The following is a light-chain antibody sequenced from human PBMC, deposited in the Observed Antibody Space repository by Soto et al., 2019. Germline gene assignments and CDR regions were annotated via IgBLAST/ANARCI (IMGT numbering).Light chain of an antibody. V-gene: IGKV1-17*01. CDR3: LQHKHYPPIS. CDR1: QGIRND. J-gene: IGKJ5*01. CDR2: DAT. Sequence: DIQMTQSPSSLSASVGDRVTITCRASQGIRNDLAWYQQKPGKAPKRLIYDATSLQSGVPSRFSGSGSGTEFTLTLSSLQPEDFATYYCLQHKHYPPISFGQGTRLEIK.